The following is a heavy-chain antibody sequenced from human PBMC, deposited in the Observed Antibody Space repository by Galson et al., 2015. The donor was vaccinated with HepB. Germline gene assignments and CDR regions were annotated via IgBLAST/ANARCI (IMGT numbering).Heavy chain of an antibody. J-gene: IGHJ4*02. V-gene: IGHV3-30*18. Sequence: SLRLSCAASGFTFSSYGMHWVRQAPGKGLEWVAVISYDGSNKYYADSVKGRFTISRDNSKNTLYLQMNSLRAEDTAVYYCAKDHPVVRVVIDYWGQGTLVTVSS. CDR1: GFTFSSYG. CDR3: AKDHPVVRVVIDY. D-gene: IGHD3-3*01. CDR2: ISYDGSNK.